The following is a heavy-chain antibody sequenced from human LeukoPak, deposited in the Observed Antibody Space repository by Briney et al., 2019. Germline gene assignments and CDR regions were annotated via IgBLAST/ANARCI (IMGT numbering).Heavy chain of an antibody. J-gene: IGHJ6*02. D-gene: IGHD3-9*01. Sequence: GRSLRLSCAASGFTFSSYAMHWVRQDPGKRLEWVAVISFDGSNKYYADSVKGRFTISRDISKNTLYLQMNSLRAEDTAKYYCTKDYCGKFCSAVWGQGTTFTVSS. CDR1: GFTFSSYA. V-gene: IGHV3-30*04. CDR2: ISFDGSNK. CDR3: TKDYCGKFCSAV.